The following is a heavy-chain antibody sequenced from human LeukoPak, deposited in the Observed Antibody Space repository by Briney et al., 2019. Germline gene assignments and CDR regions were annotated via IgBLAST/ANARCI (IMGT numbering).Heavy chain of an antibody. Sequence: PGGSLRLSCATSGFTFNSYSMSWVRQAPGKGLQWVSYISSTTTFIYYADSVKGRFTISRDNSKNTLYLQMNSLRAEDTAVYYCAKFGFFDYWGQGTLVTVSS. CDR1: GFTFNSYS. CDR2: ISSTTTFI. J-gene: IGHJ4*02. D-gene: IGHD3-10*01. CDR3: AKFGFFDY. V-gene: IGHV3-21*05.